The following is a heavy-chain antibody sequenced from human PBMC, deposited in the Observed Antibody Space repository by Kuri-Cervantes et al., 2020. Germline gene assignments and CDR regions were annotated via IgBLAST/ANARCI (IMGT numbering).Heavy chain of an antibody. CDR2: INLNSGDT. CDR1: GYTFTDYY. CDR3: ARDRVPVRSGSYSDAFDI. V-gene: IGHV1-2*02. D-gene: IGHD1-26*01. J-gene: IGHJ3*02. Sequence: ASVKVSCKVSGYTFTDYYMHWVRQAPGQWPEWMGWINLNSGDTKYAQKFQGRVTMTRDTSITTAYMELSRLRSDDTAVYYCARDRVPVRSGSYSDAFDIWGQGTMVTVSS.